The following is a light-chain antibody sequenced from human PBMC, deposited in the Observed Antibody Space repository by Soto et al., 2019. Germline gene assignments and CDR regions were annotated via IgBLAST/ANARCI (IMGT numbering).Light chain of an antibody. CDR1: QSVSSSY. CDR3: QQYGQTT. CDR2: GAS. J-gene: IGKJ2*01. V-gene: IGKV3-20*01. Sequence: EIVLTQSPGTLSLSPGERATLSCRASQSVSSSYLAWYQQKPGQAPRLLIYGASSRATGIPDRFSGSGSGTDFTLTISRLEPEDFAVYYCQQYGQTTFGQGTKLEIK.